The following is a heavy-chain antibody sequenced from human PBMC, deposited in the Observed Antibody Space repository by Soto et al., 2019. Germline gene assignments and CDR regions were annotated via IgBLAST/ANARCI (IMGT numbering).Heavy chain of an antibody. J-gene: IGHJ4*02. CDR2: IYPGDSDT. D-gene: IGHD3-22*01. Sequence: LGESLKISCKGSGYSFTSYWIGWVRQMPGKGLEWMGIIYPGDSDTRYSPSFQGQVTISADKSISTAYLQWSSLKASDTAMYYCARLFDSSGYYYVGFPPNFDYWGQGTLVTVSS. CDR3: ARLFDSSGYYYVGFPPNFDY. V-gene: IGHV5-51*01. CDR1: GYSFTSYW.